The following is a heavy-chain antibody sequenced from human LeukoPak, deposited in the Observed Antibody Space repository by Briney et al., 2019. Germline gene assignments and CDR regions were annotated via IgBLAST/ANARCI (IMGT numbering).Heavy chain of an antibody. CDR3: ARDQVSVVVVPAANWFDP. CDR1: GYTFTSYG. D-gene: IGHD2-2*01. J-gene: IGHJ5*02. Sequence: ASVKVSCKASGYTFTSYGISWVRQAPGQGLEWMGWISAYNGNTNYAQKLQGRVTMTTDTFTSTAYMELRSLRSDDTAVYYCARDQVSVVVVPAANWFDPWGQGTLVTVSS. CDR2: ISAYNGNT. V-gene: IGHV1-18*01.